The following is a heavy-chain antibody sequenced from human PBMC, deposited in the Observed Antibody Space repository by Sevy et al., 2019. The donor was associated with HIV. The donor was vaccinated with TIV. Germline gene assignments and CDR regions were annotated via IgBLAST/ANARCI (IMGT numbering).Heavy chain of an antibody. D-gene: IGHD2-21*01. V-gene: IGHV3-30*02. CDR1: GFSFSSYG. J-gene: IGHJ4*02. CDR2: IQYDGSNK. Sequence: GGSLRLSCAASGFSFSSYGMHWVRQAPGKGLEWMSYIQYDGSNKVYADSVKGRFTISRDNSKNTLYLQMNSLGVEDTAVFYCVKEGGGEGGDHWGQGTLVTVSS. CDR3: VKEGGGEGGDH.